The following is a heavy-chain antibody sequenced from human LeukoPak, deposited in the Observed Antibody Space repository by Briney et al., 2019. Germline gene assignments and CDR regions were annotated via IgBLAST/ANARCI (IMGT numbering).Heavy chain of an antibody. CDR2: LSHSGSS. V-gene: IGHV4-59*02. CDR1: GGSVSTYY. D-gene: IGHD3-16*01. CDR3: ARARYANAWYAFDI. J-gene: IGHJ3*02. Sequence: SETLSLTCTVSGGSVSTYYWSWIRQPPGRGLEWIAYLSHSGSSDSNPSLQSRVTTLVDTSKNQFSLKLTSVTAADTAVYYCARARYANAWYAFDIWGQGTMVTVSS.